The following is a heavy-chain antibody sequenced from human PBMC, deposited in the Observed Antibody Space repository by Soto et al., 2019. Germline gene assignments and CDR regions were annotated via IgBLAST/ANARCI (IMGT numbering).Heavy chain of an antibody. CDR3: VKGWGGEDY. J-gene: IGHJ4*02. D-gene: IGHD2-21*01. Sequence: QVQLVESGGGVVQPGRSLRLSCAASGFTFSSYGMHWVRQAPGKGLEWVAVISYDGSNKYYADSVKGRFTISRDNSKNTLYLQMNSLRAEDTAVYYCVKGWGGEDYWGQGTLVTVSS. CDR1: GFTFSSYG. V-gene: IGHV3-30*18. CDR2: ISYDGSNK.